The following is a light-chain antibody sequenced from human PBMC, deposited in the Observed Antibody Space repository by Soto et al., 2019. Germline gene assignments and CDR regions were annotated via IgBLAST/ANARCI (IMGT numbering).Light chain of an antibody. CDR2: GAS. J-gene: IGKJ1*01. V-gene: IGKV3-20*01. CDR3: QQYNSYSRT. CDR1: QSLDSRD. Sequence: EIVLTQSPAILSLSPGERGTLSCRASQSLDSRDLAWYQQRPGQAPRLLIFGASSRATGIPDRFSGGGSGTDFTLTISSLQPDDFATYFCQQYNSYSRTFGQGTKVDIK.